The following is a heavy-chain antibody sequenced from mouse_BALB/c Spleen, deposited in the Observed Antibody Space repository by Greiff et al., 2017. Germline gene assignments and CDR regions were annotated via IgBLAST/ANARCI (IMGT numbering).Heavy chain of an antibody. J-gene: IGHJ2*01. CDR1: GYTFTDYA. D-gene: IGHD2-2*01. V-gene: IGHV1S137*01. Sequence: VQLQESGAELVRPGVSVKISCKGSGYTFTDYAMHWVKQSHAKSLEWIGVISTYYGDASYNQKFKGKATMTVDKSSSTAYMELARLTSEDSAIYYCARGGYDGLDYWGQGTTLTVSS. CDR3: ARGGYDGLDY. CDR2: ISTYYGDA.